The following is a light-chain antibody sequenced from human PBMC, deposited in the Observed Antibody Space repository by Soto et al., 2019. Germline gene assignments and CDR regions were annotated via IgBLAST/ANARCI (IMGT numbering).Light chain of an antibody. Sequence: DIQMTQSPSSLSASVGDRVTITCRASQTITNYLNWYQQQSGKAPKLLIYATDTLQSGVPSRFSGSGSGTDYTLTISSLQTEDFETYYCQQSYNTPQTFGQGTKVDIK. CDR2: ATD. CDR3: QQSYNTPQT. J-gene: IGKJ1*01. CDR1: QTITNY. V-gene: IGKV1-39*01.